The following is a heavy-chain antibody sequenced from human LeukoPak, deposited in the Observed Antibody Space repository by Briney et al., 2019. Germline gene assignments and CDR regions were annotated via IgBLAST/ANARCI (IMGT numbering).Heavy chain of an antibody. CDR2: ISSSSSYI. J-gene: IGHJ4*02. CDR3: AGSPPGYSSSWYNNDY. D-gene: IGHD6-13*01. CDR1: GFTFSSYS. Sequence: GGSLRLSCAASGFTFSSYSMNWVRQAPGKGLEWVSSISSSSSYIYYADSVKGRFTISSDNAKNSLYLQMNSLRAEDTAVYYCAGSPPGYSSSWYNNDYWGQGTLVAVSS. V-gene: IGHV3-21*01.